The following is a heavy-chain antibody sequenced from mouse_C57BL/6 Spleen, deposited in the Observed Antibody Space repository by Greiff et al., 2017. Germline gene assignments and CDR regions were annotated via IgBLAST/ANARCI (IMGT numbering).Heavy chain of an antibody. Sequence: EVQRVESGGGLVKPGGSLKLSCAASGFTFSSYAMSWVRQTPEKRLEWVATISDGGSYTYYPDNVKGRFTISRDNAKNNLYLQMSHLKSEDTAMYYCASAAYWGQGTLVTVSA. CDR1: GFTFSSYA. CDR3: ASAAY. CDR2: ISDGGSYT. V-gene: IGHV5-4*01. J-gene: IGHJ3*01.